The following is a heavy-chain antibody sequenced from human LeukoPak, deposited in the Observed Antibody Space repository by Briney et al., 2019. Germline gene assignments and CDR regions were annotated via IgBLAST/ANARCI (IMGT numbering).Heavy chain of an antibody. CDR2: IGGRGDSI. D-gene: IGHD3-22*01. CDR3: AKDYYETSGYFDS. J-gene: IGHJ4*02. CDR1: GLTFKIYS. V-gene: IGHV3-23*01. Sequence: GGSLRLSCAASGLTFKIYSMHWVRQASGKGLEWVAVIGGRGDSIFYADSVKGRFTISRDNSKNTVDLQMSSLRAEDTAIYYCAKDYYETSGYFDSWGQGSLVSVSS.